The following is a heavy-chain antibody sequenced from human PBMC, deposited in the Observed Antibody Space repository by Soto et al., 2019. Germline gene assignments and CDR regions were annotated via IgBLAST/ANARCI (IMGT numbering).Heavy chain of an antibody. V-gene: IGHV1-18*04. CDR2: ISPYTGNT. CDR3: VMVDNYVTPTPQYV. CDR1: GDTFTDYD. J-gene: IGHJ6*04. Sequence: ASVKVACKASGDTFTDYDMHWVRQAPGQGLEWMGWISPYTGNTHSATKIQGRLTMTTDTSTSTAYMDLGSLTSDDTAVYYCVMVDNYVTPTPQYVWGKGTTVTVSS. D-gene: IGHD3-16*01.